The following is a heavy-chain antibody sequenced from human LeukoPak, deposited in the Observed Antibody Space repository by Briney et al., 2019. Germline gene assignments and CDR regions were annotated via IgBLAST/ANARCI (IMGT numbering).Heavy chain of an antibody. Sequence: GGSLRLSCAASGFTFSSYSMNWVRQAPGKGLEWVSSISSSSSYIYYADSVKGRFTISRDNAKNSLYLQMNSLRAEDTAVYYCAKGVLRARPGLFDYWGQGTLVIVSS. CDR2: ISSSSSYI. D-gene: IGHD2/OR15-2a*01. CDR3: AKGVLRARPGLFDY. V-gene: IGHV3-21*01. J-gene: IGHJ4*02. CDR1: GFTFSSYS.